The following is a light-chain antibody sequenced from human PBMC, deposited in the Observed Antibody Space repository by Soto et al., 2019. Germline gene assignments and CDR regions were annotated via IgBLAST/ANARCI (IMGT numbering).Light chain of an antibody. CDR1: QSISSW. Sequence: DIQMTQSPSTLSASVGDRFTITCRASQSISSWLAWYQQKPGKAPKLLIYDASSLESGVPSRFSGSGSGTDFALTITSLQAEDFATYYCQQLRMYPSTLGGGTKVDIK. J-gene: IGKJ4*01. V-gene: IGKV1-5*01. CDR3: QQLRMYPST. CDR2: DAS.